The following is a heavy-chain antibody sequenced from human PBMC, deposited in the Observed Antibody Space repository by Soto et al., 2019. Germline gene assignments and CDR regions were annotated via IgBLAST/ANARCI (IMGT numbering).Heavy chain of an antibody. J-gene: IGHJ6*02. CDR2: INHSGST. Sequence: ETLSLTCAVYGGSFSGYYWSWIRQPPGKGLEWIGEINHSGSTNYNPSLKSRVTISVDTSKNQFSLKLSSVTAADTAVYYCARAIDFGVVTYYYYGMDVWGQGTTVTVSS. D-gene: IGHD3-3*01. V-gene: IGHV4-34*01. CDR1: GGSFSGYY. CDR3: ARAIDFGVVTYYYYGMDV.